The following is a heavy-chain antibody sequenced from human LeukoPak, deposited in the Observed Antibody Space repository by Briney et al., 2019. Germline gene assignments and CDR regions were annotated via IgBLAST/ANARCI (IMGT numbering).Heavy chain of an antibody. V-gene: IGHV4-39*02. CDR1: GGSISSSSYY. CDR2: IYYSGST. J-gene: IGHJ5*02. D-gene: IGHD1-1*01. Sequence: PSETLSLTCTVSGGSISSSSYYWGWIRQPLGKGLEWIGSIYYSGSTYYNPSLKSRVTISVDTSKNQFSLKLSSVTAADTAVYYCAREDNWEDHWFDPWGQGTLVTVSS. CDR3: AREDNWEDHWFDP.